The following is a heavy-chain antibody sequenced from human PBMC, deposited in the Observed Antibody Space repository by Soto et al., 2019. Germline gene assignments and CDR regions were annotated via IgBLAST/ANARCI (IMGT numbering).Heavy chain of an antibody. CDR2: VSPTGDTV. V-gene: IGHV3-9*01. CDR3: LKDAPNGSIDD. Sequence: VQVVASGGDLVQPGRSLRLSCAVSGFRFEQYVMHWVRQAPGKGLECVSTVSPTGDTVAYADSVEGRFTVTRDNAKNSLYLQMISLKGDDTAFYYCLKDAPNGSIDDWGQGTLVTVSS. J-gene: IGHJ4*02. D-gene: IGHD3-10*01. CDR1: GFRFEQYV.